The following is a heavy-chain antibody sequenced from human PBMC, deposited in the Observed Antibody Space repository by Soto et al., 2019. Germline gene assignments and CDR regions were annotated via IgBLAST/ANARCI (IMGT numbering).Heavy chain of an antibody. J-gene: IGHJ4*02. CDR2: FDPEDGET. D-gene: IGHD3-10*01. CDR1: GYTLTELS. Sequence: ASVKVSCKVSGYTLTELSMHWARQAPGKGLEWMGGFDPEDGETIYAQKFQGRVTMTEDTSTDTAYMELSSLRSEDTAVYYCATDPALGYYGSGSYYNDYWGQGTLVTVSS. CDR3: ATDPALGYYGSGSYYNDY. V-gene: IGHV1-24*01.